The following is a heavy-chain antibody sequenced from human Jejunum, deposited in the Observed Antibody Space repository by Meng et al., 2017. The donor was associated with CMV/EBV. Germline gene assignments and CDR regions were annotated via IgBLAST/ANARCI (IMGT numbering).Heavy chain of an antibody. V-gene: IGHV4-4*07. D-gene: IGHD1-26*01. CDR1: GGSINNYY. Sequence: QFQLQEADPGLVKPSETLSLPCTVSGGSINNYYWSWIRQSAGKGLEWIGRFYSSDTYNYHPSLNSRVTMSLDTSKKQFSLILSSVTAADTARYYCARGPGASTREGFDHWGLGTLVTVSS. CDR3: ARGPGASTREGFDH. J-gene: IGHJ4*02. CDR2: FYSSDTY.